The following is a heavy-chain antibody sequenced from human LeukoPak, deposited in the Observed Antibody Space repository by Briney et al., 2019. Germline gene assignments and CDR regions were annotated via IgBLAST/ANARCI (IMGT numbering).Heavy chain of an antibody. CDR3: AKVSVVAGRNAFDI. J-gene: IGHJ3*02. CDR2: IGGSGTST. V-gene: IGHV3-23*01. Sequence: PGGSLRLSCAASGFIFSSYATSWVRQAPGKGLEWVSVIGGSGTSTYYADSVKGRLTISRDNSKNMLYLQMNSLRVEDTAIYYRAKVSVVAGRNAFDIWGQGTMVTVSS. CDR1: GFIFSSYA. D-gene: IGHD3-22*01.